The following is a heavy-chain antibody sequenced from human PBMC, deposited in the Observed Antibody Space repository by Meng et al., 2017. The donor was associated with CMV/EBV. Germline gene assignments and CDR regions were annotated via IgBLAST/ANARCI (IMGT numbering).Heavy chain of an antibody. J-gene: IGHJ6*02. V-gene: IGHV1-46*01. D-gene: IGHD2-2*01. CDR1: GYTFTTYD. CDR3: ARVPAAKSSLYYYYGMDV. CDR2: INPSGGST. Sequence: ASVKVSCKASGYTFTTYDINWVRQATGQGLEWMGIINPSGGSTSYAQKFQGRVTMTRDTSTSTVYMELSSLRSEDTAVYYCARVPAAKSSLYYYYGMDVWGQGTTVTVSS.